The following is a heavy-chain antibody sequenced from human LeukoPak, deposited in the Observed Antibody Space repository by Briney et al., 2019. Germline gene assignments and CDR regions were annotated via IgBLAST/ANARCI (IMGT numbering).Heavy chain of an antibody. CDR1: GYTFTGYY. Sequence: GASVKVSCKASGYTFTGYYMHWVRQAPGQGLEWMGWIKSNSGGIKCAEEFQGRVTMTRDTSISTAYMELSSLRSDDTAIYYCARDPVDGYGHIDYWGQGTLVTVSS. CDR2: IKSNSGGI. D-gene: IGHD5-12*01. J-gene: IGHJ4*02. V-gene: IGHV1-2*02. CDR3: ARDPVDGYGHIDY.